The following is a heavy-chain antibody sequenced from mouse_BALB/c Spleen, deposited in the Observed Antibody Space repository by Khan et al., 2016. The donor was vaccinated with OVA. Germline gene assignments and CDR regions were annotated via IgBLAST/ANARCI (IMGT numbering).Heavy chain of an antibody. V-gene: IGHV3-2*02. CDR2: INYSGTT. D-gene: IGHD3-1*01. Sequence: EVQLQESGPGLVKPSQSLSLTCTVTGYSITSDYAWNWIRQFPGNTLEWMGYINYSGTTGYNSSLKSRISISRDTSKNQFFLQLNSVTTEDTATYYCVRERAPWYFDVWGAGTTVTVSS. J-gene: IGHJ1*01. CDR3: VRERAPWYFDV. CDR1: GYSITSDYA.